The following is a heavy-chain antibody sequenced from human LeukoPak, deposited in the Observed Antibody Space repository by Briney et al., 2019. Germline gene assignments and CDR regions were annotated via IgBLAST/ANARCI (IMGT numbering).Heavy chain of an antibody. CDR2: ISYDGSNK. CDR1: GFTFSSYA. J-gene: IGHJ4*02. Sequence: PGGSLRLSCAASGFTFSSYAMHWVRQAPGKGLEWVAVISYDGSNKYYADSVKGRFTISRDNSKNTLYLQMNSLRAEDTAGYYCARGDLFDYWGQGTLVTVSS. D-gene: IGHD2-21*02. CDR3: ARGDLFDY. V-gene: IGHV3-30-3*01.